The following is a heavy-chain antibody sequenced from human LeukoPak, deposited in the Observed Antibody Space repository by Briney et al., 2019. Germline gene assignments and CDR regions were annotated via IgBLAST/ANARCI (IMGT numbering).Heavy chain of an antibody. J-gene: IGHJ6*03. D-gene: IGHD3-10*01. V-gene: IGHV1-2*02. Sequence: ASVKVSCKASGYTFTGYYMHWVRQAPGQGLEWMGWINPNSGGTNYAQKFQGRVTMTRDTSISTAYMELSSLRSEDTAVYYCAGDGSGPRDYYYYMDVWGKGTTVTVSS. CDR1: GYTFTGYY. CDR3: AGDGSGPRDYYYYMDV. CDR2: INPNSGGT.